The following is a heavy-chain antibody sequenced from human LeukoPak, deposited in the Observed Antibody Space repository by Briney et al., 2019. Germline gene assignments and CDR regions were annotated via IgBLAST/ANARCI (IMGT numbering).Heavy chain of an antibody. Sequence: GGSLRLSCAASGFTVSSNYMSWVRQAPGKGLEWVAIIKQDGSEKFYMDSVKGRFTISRDNAKNSLYLQMNSLRAEDTAMYYCARIERPGGDNWFDPWGQGTLVTVSS. J-gene: IGHJ5*02. CDR2: IKQDGSEK. CDR1: GFTVSSNY. V-gene: IGHV3-7*03. CDR3: ARIERPGGDNWFDP. D-gene: IGHD1-1*01.